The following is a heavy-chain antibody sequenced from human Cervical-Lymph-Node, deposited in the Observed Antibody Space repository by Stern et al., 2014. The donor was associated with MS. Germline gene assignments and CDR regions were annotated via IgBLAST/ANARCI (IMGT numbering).Heavy chain of an antibody. Sequence: EVQLVESGGGLVQPGGSLRLSCAGSGFTLSNFAMTWIRQAPGKGLEWVSGSGSDGGAHYAESVTGRFTISRDNSRNTVSLQMDRLRVEDTAIYFCGKDLHYWSADSWGQGTLVTVSS. J-gene: IGHJ4*02. D-gene: IGHD3-3*02. CDR2: SGSDGGA. CDR3: GKDLHYWSADS. CDR1: GFTLSNFA. V-gene: IGHV3-23*04.